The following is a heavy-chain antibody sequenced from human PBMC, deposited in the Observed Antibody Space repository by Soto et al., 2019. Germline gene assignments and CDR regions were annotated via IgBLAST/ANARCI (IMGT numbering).Heavy chain of an antibody. CDR2: INPNSGGT. CDR3: ARGICSSTSCSYFDY. D-gene: IGHD2-2*01. Sequence: ASVKVSCKASGYTFTGYYMHWVRQAPGQGLEWMGWINPNSGGTNYAQKFQGWVTMTRDTSISTAYMELSRLRSDDTAVYYCARGICSSTSCSYFDYWGQGTLVTVSS. V-gene: IGHV1-2*04. CDR1: GYTFTGYY. J-gene: IGHJ4*02.